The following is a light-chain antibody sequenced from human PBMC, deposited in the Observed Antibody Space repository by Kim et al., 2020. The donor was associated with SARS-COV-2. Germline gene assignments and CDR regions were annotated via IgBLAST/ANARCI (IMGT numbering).Light chain of an antibody. CDR3: MQGTHWPFT. V-gene: IGKV2-30*01. J-gene: IGKJ4*01. CDR1: LSLVNTDGVTY. CDR2: RVS. Sequence: VAITQSPLSLPATLGQPASISCKSSLSLVNTDGVTYLSWFHQRPGQSPRRLIYRVSDRDTGVPDRFSGSGSGTDFTLRITSVEAEDIGVYYCMQGTHWPFTFGGGTKLEI.